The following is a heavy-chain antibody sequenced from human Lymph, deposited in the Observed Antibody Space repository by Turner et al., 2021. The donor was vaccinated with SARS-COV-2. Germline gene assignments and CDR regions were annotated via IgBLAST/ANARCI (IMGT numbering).Heavy chain of an antibody. CDR3: TRHGNELGIQL. CDR2: ISNSGST. D-gene: IGHD5-18*01. J-gene: IGHJ4*02. V-gene: IGHV4-59*08. Sequence: QVQLQESGPGLGKPSETLSLTCTVPGGSISSYYWSWTRQPPGKGLEWIGYISNSGSTNYNPSLKSRVTISLDTSKNQFSLKLSSVTAADTAVYYCTRHGNELGIQLWGQGTLVTVSS. CDR1: GGSISSYY.